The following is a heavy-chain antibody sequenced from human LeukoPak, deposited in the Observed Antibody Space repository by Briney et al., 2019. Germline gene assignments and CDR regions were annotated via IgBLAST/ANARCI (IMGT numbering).Heavy chain of an antibody. CDR2: TYYRSKWYN. CDR1: GDSVSSKSAA. CDR3: ARFDIVATTYDY. D-gene: IGHD5-12*01. V-gene: IGHV6-1*01. J-gene: IGHJ4*02. Sequence: KPSETLSLTCSISGDSVSSKSAAWNWIRQSPSRGLEWLGRTYYRSKWYNDYAVSVKSRISINPDTSKNQFSLQLNSVTPEDTGVYYCARFDIVATTYDYWGQGTLVTVSS.